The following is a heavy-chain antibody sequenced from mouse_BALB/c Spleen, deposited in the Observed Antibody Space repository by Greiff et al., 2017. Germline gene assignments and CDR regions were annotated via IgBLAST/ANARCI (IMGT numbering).Heavy chain of an antibody. Sequence: VQLVESGAELVRPGSSVKISCKASGYAFSSYWMNWVKQRPGQGLEWIGQIYPGDGDTNYNGKFKGKATLTADKSSSTAYMQLSSLTSEDSAVYFCARSGHYYGSSYNYAMDYWGQGTSVTVSS. CDR2: IYPGDGDT. D-gene: IGHD1-1*01. V-gene: IGHV1-80*01. J-gene: IGHJ4*01. CDR1: GYAFSSYW. CDR3: ARSGHYYGSSYNYAMDY.